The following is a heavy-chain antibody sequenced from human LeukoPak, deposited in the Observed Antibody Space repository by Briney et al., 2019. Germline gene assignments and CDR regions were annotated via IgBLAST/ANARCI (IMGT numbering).Heavy chain of an antibody. V-gene: IGHV4-59*01. CDR3: ARALYSSSSAIDY. D-gene: IGHD6-13*01. J-gene: IGHJ4*02. CDR1: GGSISSYY. CDR2: IYYSGST. Sequence: SETLSLTCTVSGGSISSYYWSWIRQPPGKGLEWIGYIYYSGSTNYNPSLKSRVTISVDTSKNQFSLKLSSVTAADTAVYYCARALYSSSSAIDYWGQGTLVTVSS.